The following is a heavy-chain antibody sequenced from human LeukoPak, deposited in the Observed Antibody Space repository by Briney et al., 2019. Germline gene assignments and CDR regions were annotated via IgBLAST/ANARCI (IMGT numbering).Heavy chain of an antibody. CDR3: ARDAVDTANAV. D-gene: IGHD5-18*01. V-gene: IGHV3-74*01. Sequence: GGSLRLSCAASGFTFSNYWMHWVRQAPGKGLVWVSHINSDGSITSYADSVKGRFTISRDNAKNTLYLQMNSLRAEDTAVYYCARDAVDTANAVWGQGTTVTVSS. J-gene: IGHJ6*02. CDR1: GFTFSNYW. CDR2: INSDGSIT.